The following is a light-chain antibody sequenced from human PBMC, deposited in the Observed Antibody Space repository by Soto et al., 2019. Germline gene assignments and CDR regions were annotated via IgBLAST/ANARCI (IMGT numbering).Light chain of an antibody. CDR3: QQRYSAPWT. V-gene: IGKV1-39*01. CDR2: AAS. CDR1: QSIRSY. Sequence: DIQMTQSPSSLSASVGDRVTITCRASQSIRSYLNWYQQKPGKAPKLLIFAASSLQSGVPSRFSGSRSGTDFTLTISSLQPEDFATYYCQQRYSAPWTFGQGTKVDIK. J-gene: IGKJ1*01.